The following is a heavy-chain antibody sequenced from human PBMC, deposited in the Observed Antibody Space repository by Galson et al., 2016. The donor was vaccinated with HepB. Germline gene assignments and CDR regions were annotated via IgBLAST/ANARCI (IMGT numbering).Heavy chain of an antibody. D-gene: IGHD2-2*01. CDR2: IKSESNGGTI. CDR3: TSVGCSSSSCFP. Sequence: SLRLSCAAPGLIFSKAWMNWVRQAPGKGLEWVGRIKSESNGGTIDYATSVRGRFTISRDDSQKTMYLEMNSLKTEDTAVYYCTSVGCSSSSCFPWGQGTLVIVSS. J-gene: IGHJ5*02. CDR1: GLIFSKAW. V-gene: IGHV3-15*07.